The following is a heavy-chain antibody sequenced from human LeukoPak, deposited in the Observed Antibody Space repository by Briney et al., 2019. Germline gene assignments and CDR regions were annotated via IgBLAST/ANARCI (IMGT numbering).Heavy chain of an antibody. CDR3: ASINTLRSPYYYYMDV. CDR1: GFTFSSYA. CDR2: ISGSGGST. D-gene: IGHD3-3*01. Sequence: PGGSLRLSCAASGFTFSSYAMSWVRQAPGKGLEWVSAISGSGGSTYYADSVKGRFTISRDNSKNTLYLQMNSLRAEDTAVYYCASINTLRSPYYYYMDVWGKGTTVTVSS. V-gene: IGHV3-23*01. J-gene: IGHJ6*03.